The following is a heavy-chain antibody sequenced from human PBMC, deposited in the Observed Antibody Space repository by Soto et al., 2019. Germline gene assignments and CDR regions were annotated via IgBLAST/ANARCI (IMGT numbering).Heavy chain of an antibody. V-gene: IGHV1-18*01. CDR3: ARESHYDSTADFDY. CDR1: GYTFTSYG. CDR2: ISAYNVNT. D-gene: IGHD3-22*01. J-gene: IGHJ4*02. Sequence: ASVKVSCKASGYTFTSYGISWVRQAPGQGLEWMGWISAYNVNTNYAQKLQGRVTMTTDTSTSTAYMELRSLRSDDTAVYYCARESHYDSTADFDYWGQGTLVTVSS.